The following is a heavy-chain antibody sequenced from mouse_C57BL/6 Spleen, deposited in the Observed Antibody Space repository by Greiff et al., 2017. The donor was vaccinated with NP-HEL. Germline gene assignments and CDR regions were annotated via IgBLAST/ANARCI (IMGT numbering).Heavy chain of an antibody. Sequence: LVESGAELARPGASVKLSCKASGYTFTSYGISWVKQRTGQGLEWIGEFYPRSGNTYYNEKFKGKATLTADKSSSTAYMELRSLTSEDSAVYFCARHYGSSYGGWYFDVWGTGTTVTVSS. CDR1: GYTFTSYG. D-gene: IGHD1-1*01. CDR3: ARHYGSSYGGWYFDV. J-gene: IGHJ1*03. V-gene: IGHV1-81*01. CDR2: FYPRSGNT.